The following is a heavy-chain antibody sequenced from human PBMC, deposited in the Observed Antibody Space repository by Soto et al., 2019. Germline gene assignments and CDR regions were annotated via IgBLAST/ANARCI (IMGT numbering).Heavy chain of an antibody. CDR1: GYTLTELS. CDR2: INPNSGGT. J-gene: IGHJ3*02. CDR3: AILRITSMEGAFDI. Sequence: GASVKVSCKVSGYTLTELSMHWVRQAPGKGLEWMGWINPNSGGTNYAQKFQGRVTMTRDTSISTAYMELSRLRSDDTAVYYCAILRITSMEGAFDIWGQGTMVTVSS. V-gene: IGHV1-2*02. D-gene: IGHD2-2*01.